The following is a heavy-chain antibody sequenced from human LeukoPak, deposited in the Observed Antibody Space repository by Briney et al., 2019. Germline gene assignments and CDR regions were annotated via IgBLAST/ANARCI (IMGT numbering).Heavy chain of an antibody. Sequence: GGSLRLSCAASGFTFSSYWMHWVRQSPGKGLVWVSRIDSDGTTTNYADSVKGRFSISRDNAKNTLYLQMNSLRAEDTAVYYCARGVGWGSYRYTSYYYYYYMDVWGKGTTVTVSS. V-gene: IGHV3-74*01. CDR1: GFTFSSYW. D-gene: IGHD3-16*02. CDR2: IDSDGTTT. CDR3: ARGVGWGSYRYTSYYYYYYMDV. J-gene: IGHJ6*03.